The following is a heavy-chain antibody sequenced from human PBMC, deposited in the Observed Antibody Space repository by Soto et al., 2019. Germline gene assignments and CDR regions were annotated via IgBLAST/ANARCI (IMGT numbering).Heavy chain of an antibody. V-gene: IGHV3-11*04. D-gene: IGHD2-2*01. CDR2: ISSSGSTI. CDR3: AREVRVPAAPFDY. Sequence: GGSLRLSCAASGFTFSDYYMSWIRQAPGKGLEWVSYISSSGSTIYYADSVKGRFTISRDNAKNSLYLQMNSLRDEDTAVYYCAREVRVPAAPFDYWGQGTLVTVSS. J-gene: IGHJ4*02. CDR1: GFTFSDYY.